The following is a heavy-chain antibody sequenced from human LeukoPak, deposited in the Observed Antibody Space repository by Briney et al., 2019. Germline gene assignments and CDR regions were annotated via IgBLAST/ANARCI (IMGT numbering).Heavy chain of an antibody. CDR3: TREDNWYFDL. V-gene: IGHV3-11*05. Sequence: GGSLRLSCTASGFAFSDYYMTWLRQAPGKGLEWLSYVSTDSAYTNYAGSVKGRFTISRDNAKSSLYLQLNSLTAGDTAVYYCTREDNWYFDLWGRGTLVTVSS. CDR2: VSTDSAYT. J-gene: IGHJ2*01. CDR1: GFAFSDYY.